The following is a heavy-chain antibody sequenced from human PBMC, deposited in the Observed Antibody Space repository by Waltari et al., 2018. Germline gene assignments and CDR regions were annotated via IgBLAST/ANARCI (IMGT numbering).Heavy chain of an antibody. CDR3: AKWKGDGYNADAFDI. Sequence: EVQLLESGGGLVQPGGSLRLSCAASGFTFSSYAMSWVRQAPGKGLEGVSVIYSGGSTYYADSVKGRFTISRDNSKNTLYLQMNSLRAEDTAVYYCAKWKGDGYNADAFDIWGQGTMVTVSS. CDR2: IYSGGST. CDR1: GFTFSSYA. D-gene: IGHD5-12*01. V-gene: IGHV3-23*03. J-gene: IGHJ3*02.